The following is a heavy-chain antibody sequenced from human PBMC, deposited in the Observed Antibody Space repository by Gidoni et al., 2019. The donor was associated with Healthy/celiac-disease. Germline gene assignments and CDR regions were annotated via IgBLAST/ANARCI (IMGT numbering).Heavy chain of an antibody. V-gene: IGHV4-61*01. Sequence: QVQLQESGPGLVKPSETLSLTCTVSGGSVSSGSYYWSWIRQPPGKGLEWIGYIYYSGSTNYNPSLKSRVTISVDTSKNQFSLKLSSVTAADTAVYYCASAITVTTPYYYFDYWGQGTLVTVSS. CDR3: ASAITVTTPYYYFDY. CDR1: GGSVSSGSYY. J-gene: IGHJ4*02. D-gene: IGHD4-17*01. CDR2: IYYSGST.